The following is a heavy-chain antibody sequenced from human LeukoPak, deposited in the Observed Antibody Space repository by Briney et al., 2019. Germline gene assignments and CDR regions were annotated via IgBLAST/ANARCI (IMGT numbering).Heavy chain of an antibody. Sequence: ASVKVSCKASGGTFSSYAISWVRQAPGQGLEWMGRIIPIFGTANYAQKFQGRVTITTDEPTSTAYIELSSLRSEARAGYYVARDAYYDSSGYYLLFDYWGQGTLV. D-gene: IGHD3-22*01. V-gene: IGHV1-69*05. CDR3: ARDAYYDSSGYYLLFDY. CDR2: IIPIFGTA. J-gene: IGHJ4*02. CDR1: GGTFSSYA.